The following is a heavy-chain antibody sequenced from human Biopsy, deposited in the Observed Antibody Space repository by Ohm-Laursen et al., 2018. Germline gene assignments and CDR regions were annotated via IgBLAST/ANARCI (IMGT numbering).Heavy chain of an antibody. J-gene: IGHJ4*02. CDR1: GFTVSSNY. CDR3: ARNKPGSSSGSDFDY. Sequence: SLRLSCTASGFTVSSNYVSWVRQAPGMGLEWVSVIYSGDRPYYRESVRRRFTISRDNSKNTLYLQMNSLRADDTAVYYCARNKPGSSSGSDFDYWGQGTLVTVSS. V-gene: IGHV3-53*01. D-gene: IGHD6-6*01. CDR2: IYSGDRP.